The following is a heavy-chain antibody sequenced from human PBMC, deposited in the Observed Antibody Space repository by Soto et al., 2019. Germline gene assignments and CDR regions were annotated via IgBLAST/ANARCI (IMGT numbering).Heavy chain of an antibody. CDR1: GASMTSSIYD. D-gene: IGHD3-22*01. CDR2: LNYGGTT. V-gene: IGHV4-39*01. CDR3: ARQSYFDGAGYYLGWFDP. Sequence: PSETLSLTCIVSGASMTSSIYDWAWIRQAPGKGLEWIGSLNYGGTTYHSPSLEGRVTMSVDTSKKEFSLNVISVTAADTAIYYCARQSYFDGAGYYLGWFDPWGQGTLVTVSS. J-gene: IGHJ5*02.